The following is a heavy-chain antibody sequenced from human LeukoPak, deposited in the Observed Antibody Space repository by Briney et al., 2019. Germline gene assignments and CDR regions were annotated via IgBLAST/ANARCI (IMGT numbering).Heavy chain of an antibody. CDR1: GGSISSTSYY. CDR2: YYYSGRA. D-gene: IGHD2-15*01. CDR3: ARRPTHCSGGRCYSDAFDI. J-gene: IGHJ3*02. Sequence: TSETLSLTCTVSGGSISSTSYYWGWIRQPPGKGLEWIGSYYYSGRAFYNPSLKSRVTISEDTSKNQFSLKLSSVTAADTAVYYCARRPTHCSGGRCYSDAFDIWGQGTMVTVSS. V-gene: IGHV4-39*01.